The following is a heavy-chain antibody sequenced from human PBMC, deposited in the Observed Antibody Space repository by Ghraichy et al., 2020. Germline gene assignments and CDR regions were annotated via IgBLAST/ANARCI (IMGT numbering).Heavy chain of an antibody. CDR1: GGSISSSRYY. V-gene: IGHV4-39*01. J-gene: IGHJ4*02. Sequence: NLSLTCSVSGGSISSSRYYWGWVRQSPGKGLEWIGNIYYSGTTYYNPSLKSRVTISVDTSKNQFSLKLSSVPAADTAVYYCATSPDPYYYGSGSYYMYYFDFWGQRTLVTVSS. D-gene: IGHD3-10*01. CDR3: ATSPDPYYYGSGSYYMYYFDF. CDR2: IYYSGTT.